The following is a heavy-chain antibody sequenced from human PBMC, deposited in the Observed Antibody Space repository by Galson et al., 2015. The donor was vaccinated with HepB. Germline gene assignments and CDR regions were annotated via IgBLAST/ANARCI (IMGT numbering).Heavy chain of an antibody. CDR1: GDSVSSDSAA. CDR2: TYYRSKWYN. Sequence: CAISGDSVSSDSAAWNWIRQSPSRGLEWLGRTYYRSKWYNDYAPSVKSRITINPDTSKNQFSLQLKYVTPEDTAVYFWARGGRGSSPPHSYFAYWGRGTLVTVSS. D-gene: IGHD1-26*01. CDR3: ARGGRGSSPPHSYFAY. V-gene: IGHV6-1*01. J-gene: IGHJ4*02.